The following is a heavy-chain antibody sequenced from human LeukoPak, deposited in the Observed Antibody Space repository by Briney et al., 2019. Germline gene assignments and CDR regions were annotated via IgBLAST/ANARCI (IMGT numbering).Heavy chain of an antibody. CDR3: AKDRGRYSYGSVDY. Sequence: GGSLRLSCAASGFTFSSYAISWVRQAPGKGLEWVSSISGSGGSTYYADSVKGRFTISRDNFKNTLYLQMNSLRVEDTAVYYCAKDRGRYSYGSVDYWGQGTLVTVSS. D-gene: IGHD5-12*01. CDR2: ISGSGGST. CDR1: GFTFSSYA. V-gene: IGHV3-23*01. J-gene: IGHJ4*02.